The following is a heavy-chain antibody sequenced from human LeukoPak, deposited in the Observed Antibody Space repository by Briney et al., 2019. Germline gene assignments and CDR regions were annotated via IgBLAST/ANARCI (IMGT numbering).Heavy chain of an antibody. J-gene: IGHJ6*02. CDR1: GGSFSGYY. CDR2: INHSGST. CDR3: ARGRPVPRRRYGMDV. Sequence: SETLSLTCAVYGGSFSGYYWSWIRQPPGKGLEWIGEINHSGSTNYNPSLKSRVTISVDTSKNQFSLKLSSVTAADTAVCYCARGRPVPRRRYGMDVWGQGTTVTVSS. D-gene: IGHD1-14*01. V-gene: IGHV4-34*01.